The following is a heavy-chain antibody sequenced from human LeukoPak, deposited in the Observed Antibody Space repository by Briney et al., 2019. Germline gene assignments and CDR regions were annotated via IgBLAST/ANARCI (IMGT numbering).Heavy chain of an antibody. CDR1: GFTVSSNY. D-gene: IGHD3-3*01. CDR2: IYSGGST. V-gene: IGHV3-66*02. Sequence: GGSLRLSCAASGFTVSSNYMSWVRQAPGKGLEWVSVIYSGGSTYYADSVRGRFTISRDNSKNTLYLQMNSLRDEDTAVYYCAPSILGVAPPGGGANYWGQGTLVTVSS. CDR3: APSILGVAPPGGGANY. J-gene: IGHJ4*02.